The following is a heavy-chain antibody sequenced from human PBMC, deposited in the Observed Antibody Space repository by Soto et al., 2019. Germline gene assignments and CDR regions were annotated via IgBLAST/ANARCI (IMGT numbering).Heavy chain of an antibody. CDR3: ARDQGQGMEYYYGMDV. J-gene: IGHJ6*02. Sequence: GGSLRLSCAASGFTFSSYSMNWVRQAPGKGLEWVSSISSSSSYIYYADSVKGRFTISRDNAKNSLYLQMNSLRAEDTAVYYCARDQGQGMEYYYGMDVWGQGTTVTVSS. D-gene: IGHD3-3*01. CDR2: ISSSSSYI. CDR1: GFTFSSYS. V-gene: IGHV3-21*01.